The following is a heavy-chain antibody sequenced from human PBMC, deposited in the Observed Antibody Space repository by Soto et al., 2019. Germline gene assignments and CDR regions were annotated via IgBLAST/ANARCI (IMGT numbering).Heavy chain of an antibody. CDR3: ARHALPGVGTGHGMDV. J-gene: IGHJ6*02. CDR2: IYPGDSDT. Sequence: GESLRISCKGSGYSFTSYCINLVRQMPGKGLEWMGIIYPGDSDTRYSPSFQGQVTISADKSLSTAYLQWKGMKASDTAMYYCARHALPGVGTGHGMDVWGQGTTVTV. V-gene: IGHV5-51*01. CDR1: GYSFTSYC. D-gene: IGHD1-1*01.